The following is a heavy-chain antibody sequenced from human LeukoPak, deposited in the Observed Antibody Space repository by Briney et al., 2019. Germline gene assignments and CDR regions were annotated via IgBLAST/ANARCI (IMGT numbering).Heavy chain of an antibody. D-gene: IGHD6-13*01. Sequence: SETLSLTCAVYGGSFSGYYWSWICQPPGKGLEWIGEINHSGSTNYNPSLKSRVTISVDTSKNQFSLKLSSVTAADTAVYYCATLAAAGTWGQGTLVTVSS. J-gene: IGHJ4*02. V-gene: IGHV4-34*01. CDR2: INHSGST. CDR3: ATLAAAGT. CDR1: GGSFSGYY.